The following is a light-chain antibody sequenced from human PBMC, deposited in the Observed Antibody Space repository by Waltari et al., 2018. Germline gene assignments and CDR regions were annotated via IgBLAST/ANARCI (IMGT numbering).Light chain of an antibody. J-gene: IGLJ3*02. CDR2: EDS. CDR1: SSDVGRYDL. CDR3: CSYADSRTWV. V-gene: IGLV2-23*01. Sequence: QSALTQPASVSGSPGQSITISCTGTSSDVGRYDLVSWYQQHPDKAPKLLVVEDSKWPSGVSNRFSGSKSGNTASLTISGLQAEDEADYYCCSYADSRTWVFGGGTKLTVL.